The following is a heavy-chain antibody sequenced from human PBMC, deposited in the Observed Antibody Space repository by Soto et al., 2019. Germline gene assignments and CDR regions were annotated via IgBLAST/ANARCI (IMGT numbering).Heavy chain of an antibody. CDR2: MSTSGSA. CDR3: ARGGIQLWFNF. Sequence: SETLSLTCSVSGGSISNYFWSWIRQPAGKGLEWIGRMSTSGSANYSPSLKSRVTMSVDTSKNQLSLNLSSVTAADTAVYYCARGGIQLWFNFWGQGTLVTVSS. J-gene: IGHJ4*02. CDR1: GGSISNYF. D-gene: IGHD5-18*01. V-gene: IGHV4-4*07.